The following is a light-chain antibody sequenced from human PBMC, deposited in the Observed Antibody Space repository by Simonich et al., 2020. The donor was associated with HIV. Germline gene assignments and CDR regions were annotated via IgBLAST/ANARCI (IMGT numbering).Light chain of an antibody. CDR3: SSYTSTNSWV. V-gene: IGLV2-14*03. Sequence: QSALTQPASVSGSPGQSITISCTGTSGDVGGYNYVSWYQQHPGKAPKLLIYDVSARPSGVSTRFSGSKSGNTASLTISGLQAEDEADYYCSSYTSTNSWVFGGGTKVTVL. CDR1: SGDVGGYNY. J-gene: IGLJ3*02. CDR2: DVS.